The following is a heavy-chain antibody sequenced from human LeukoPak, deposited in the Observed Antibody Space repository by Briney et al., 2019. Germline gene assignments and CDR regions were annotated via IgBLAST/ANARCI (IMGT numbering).Heavy chain of an antibody. CDR3: ARKGWGSGSYSNPDY. CDR1: GYTFTSYA. D-gene: IGHD3-10*01. J-gene: IGHJ4*02. CDR2: INAGNGNT. V-gene: IGHV1-3*01. Sequence: ASVKVSCKASGYTFTSYAMHWVRQAPGQRLEWMGWINAGNGNTKYSQKFQGRVTITRDTSASTAYMELSSLRSEDTAVYYCARKGWGSGSYSNPDYWGQGTLVTVSS.